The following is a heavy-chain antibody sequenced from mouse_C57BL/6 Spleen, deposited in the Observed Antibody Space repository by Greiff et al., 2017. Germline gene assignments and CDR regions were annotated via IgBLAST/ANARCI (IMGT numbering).Heavy chain of an antibody. Sequence: EVKVVESGGGLVKPGGSLKLSCAASGFTFSSYAMSWVRQTPEKRLEWVATISDGGSYTYYPDNVKGRFTISRDNAKNNLYLQMSHLKSEDTAMYYCARGGTYDYDEGAWFAYWGQGTLVTVSA. CDR3: ARGGTYDYDEGAWFAY. D-gene: IGHD2-4*01. J-gene: IGHJ3*01. CDR1: GFTFSSYA. CDR2: ISDGGSYT. V-gene: IGHV5-4*03.